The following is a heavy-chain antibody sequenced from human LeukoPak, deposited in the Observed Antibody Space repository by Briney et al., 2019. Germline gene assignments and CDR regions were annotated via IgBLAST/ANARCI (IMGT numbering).Heavy chain of an antibody. J-gene: IGHJ5*02. CDR2: ISPTGHVI. V-gene: IGHV3-48*02. CDR3: ARGAGSSWFYL. CDR1: ESAFSSNN. Sequence: TGGSMRLSCEDSESAFSSNNMNWVRQAPAKGLEWLSFISPTGHVIFYADSVKGRFTISRDNAKNSLYLQMHSLRDDDTAVYYCARGAGSSWFYLWGQGTLVTVAS.